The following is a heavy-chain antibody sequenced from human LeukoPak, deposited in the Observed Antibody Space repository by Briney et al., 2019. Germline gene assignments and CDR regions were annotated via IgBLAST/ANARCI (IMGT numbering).Heavy chain of an antibody. D-gene: IGHD6-13*01. CDR1: GGSFSSYY. V-gene: IGHV4-34*01. CDR2: INHSGST. CDR3: ARGVRIADY. Sequence: SETLSLTCAVYGGSFSSYYWSWIRQSPGRGLEWSGEINHSGSTYYNPSLKSRVTISEDTSKNQFSLKLSSVTAADAAVYYCARGVRIADYWGQGTLVTVSS. J-gene: IGHJ4*02.